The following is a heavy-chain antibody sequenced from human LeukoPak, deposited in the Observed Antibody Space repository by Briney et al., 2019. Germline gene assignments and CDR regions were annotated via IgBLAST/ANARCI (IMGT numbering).Heavy chain of an antibody. J-gene: IGHJ6*02. CDR2: LIPIFGTP. D-gene: IGHD6-6*01. CDR3: ARDLEAARRRYYFAMDV. V-gene: IGHV1-69*13. Sequence: VASVKVSRKTSGDTFSSYAFTWVRKAPGRGLEWMGGLIPIFGTPNYPQKFQGRVSITADESTTTIYMELSSLTSEDTAVYYCARDLEAARRRYYFAMDVWGQGTTVTVSS. CDR1: GDTFSSYA.